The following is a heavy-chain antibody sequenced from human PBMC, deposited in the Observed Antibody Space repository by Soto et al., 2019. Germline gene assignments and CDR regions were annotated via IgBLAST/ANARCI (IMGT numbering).Heavy chain of an antibody. CDR3: AKAKNDYNWDNGPSFDY. D-gene: IGHD1-20*01. CDR2: ISANDVGT. CDR1: GFTLRNYA. Sequence: GGSLRLSCEASGFTLRNYAMTWIRQAPGKGLEWVSLISANDVGTYYAESVKTRFTISTDQSRNTVYLQMDSLRADDTAIYYCAKAKNDYNWDNGPSFDYWGQGTLVTVSS. J-gene: IGHJ4*02. V-gene: IGHV3-23*01.